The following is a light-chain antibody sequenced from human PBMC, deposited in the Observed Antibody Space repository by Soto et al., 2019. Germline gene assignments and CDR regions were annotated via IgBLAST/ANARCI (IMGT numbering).Light chain of an antibody. CDR1: ETVGSNY. J-gene: IGKJ2*01. Sequence: EVVLTQSPGTLSLSPGERATLSCRASETVGSNYLAWYQQQPGQAPRLLIFYASSRATGIPDRFSGSGSGTEFSLTISRLEPEDSAVYFCHHYGYGADTFGQGTKLEI. V-gene: IGKV3-20*01. CDR3: HHYGYGADT. CDR2: YAS.